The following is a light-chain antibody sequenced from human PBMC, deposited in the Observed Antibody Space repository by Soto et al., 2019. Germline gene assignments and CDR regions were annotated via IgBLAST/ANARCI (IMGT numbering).Light chain of an antibody. V-gene: IGLV1-47*02. CDR2: DDN. CDR1: SSNIGCNY. Sequence: QSVLTQPPSASGTPGQRVTISCSGSSSNIGCNYVYWYQQLPGTAPKLLVFDDNHRPSGVPDRFSYSKSCTSASLTISEQRSEDDADYYCAAWVSTVSGRVFGGGTKLTVL. CDR3: AAWVSTVSGRV. J-gene: IGLJ3*02.